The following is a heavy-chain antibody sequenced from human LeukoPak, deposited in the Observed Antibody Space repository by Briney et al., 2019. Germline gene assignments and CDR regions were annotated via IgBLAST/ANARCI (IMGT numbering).Heavy chain of an antibody. D-gene: IGHD3-10*01. V-gene: IGHV7-4-1*02. CDR1: GYTFTNHS. CDR3: ARRSMVQHLDV. Sequence: ASVKVSCKASGYTFTNHSINWVRQAPGQGLEYMGWIDTNTGNPTYAQAFTGRIVFSSDTSVSTAYLDIRSLKAEDTAVYFCARRSMVQHLDVWGKGTTVIVSS. J-gene: IGHJ6*04. CDR2: IDTNTGNP.